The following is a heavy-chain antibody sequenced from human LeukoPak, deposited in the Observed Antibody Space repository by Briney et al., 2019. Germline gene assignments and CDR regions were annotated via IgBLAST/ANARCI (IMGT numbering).Heavy chain of an antibody. CDR2: FYYSGSS. V-gene: IGHV4-59*01. CDR1: GGSISSYY. CDR3: ARVSPAVGAFDI. J-gene: IGHJ3*02. Sequence: SETLSLTCTVSGGSISSYYWSLIRQPPGKGLEWIGYFYYSGSSNYNPSLKSRVTISGDTSKNQFSLKLSSVTAADTAIYYCARVSPAVGAFDIWGRGTMVTVSS. D-gene: IGHD1-14*01.